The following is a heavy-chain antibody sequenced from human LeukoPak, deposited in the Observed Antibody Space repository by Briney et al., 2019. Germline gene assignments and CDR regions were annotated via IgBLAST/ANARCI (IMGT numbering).Heavy chain of an antibody. CDR3: ARVPVPAPRRGLYFDY. D-gene: IGHD2-2*01. J-gene: IGHJ4*02. CDR1: ELTVSSNY. Sequence: GGSLRLSCAASELTVSSNYMSWVRQAPGKGLEWVSVIYSGGSTYYADSVKGRFTISRDNSKNTLYLQMNSLRAEDTAVYYCARVPVPAPRRGLYFDYWGQGTLITVSS. V-gene: IGHV3-53*01. CDR2: IYSGGST.